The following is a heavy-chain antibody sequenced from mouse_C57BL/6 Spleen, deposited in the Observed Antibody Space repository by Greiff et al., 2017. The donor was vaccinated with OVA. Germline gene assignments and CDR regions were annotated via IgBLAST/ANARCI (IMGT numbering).Heavy chain of an antibody. CDR3: ARGDGYDWYFDV. Sequence: QVQLQQPGAELVKPGASVKMSCKASGYTFTSYWITWVKQRPGQGLEWIGDIYPGRGSTNYNEKFKSKATLTLDTSSSTGYMQLSSLTSEDAAVYCCARGDGYDWYFDVWGTGTTVTVSS. D-gene: IGHD2-2*01. J-gene: IGHJ1*03. V-gene: IGHV1-55*01. CDR2: IYPGRGST. CDR1: GYTFTSYW.